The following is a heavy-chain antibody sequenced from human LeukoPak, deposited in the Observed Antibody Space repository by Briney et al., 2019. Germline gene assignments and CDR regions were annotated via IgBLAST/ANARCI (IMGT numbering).Heavy chain of an antibody. Sequence: GGSLRLSCAASEFIYSNFAMNWVRQAPGKGLEWVSGISGSGGSSFYADSVKGRFIISRDNSKNTLYLQMNSLRVEDTAQYYCAKDLSYGDTSYFYYYMDVWGKGTTVTVSS. CDR2: ISGSGGSS. CDR3: AKDLSYGDTSYFYYYMDV. V-gene: IGHV3-23*01. D-gene: IGHD4-17*01. CDR1: EFIYSNFA. J-gene: IGHJ6*03.